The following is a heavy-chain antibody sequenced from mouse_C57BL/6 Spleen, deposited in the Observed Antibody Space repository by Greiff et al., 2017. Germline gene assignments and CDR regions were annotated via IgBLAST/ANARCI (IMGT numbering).Heavy chain of an antibody. D-gene: IGHD1-1*01. CDR1: GYTFTSYW. Sequence: VQLQQPGAELVMPGASVKLSCKASGYTFTSYWMHWVKQRPGQGLEWIGEIDPSDSYTNYNQKFKGKSTLTVDKSSSTAYMQLSSLTSEDSAVYYCARDLYYGSSSYYFDYWGQGTTLTVSS. V-gene: IGHV1-69*01. J-gene: IGHJ2*01. CDR2: IDPSDSYT. CDR3: ARDLYYGSSSYYFDY.